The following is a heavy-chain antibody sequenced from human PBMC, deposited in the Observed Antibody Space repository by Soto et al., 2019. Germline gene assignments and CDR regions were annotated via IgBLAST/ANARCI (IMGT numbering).Heavy chain of an antibody. Sequence: EVQLLESGGGLVQPGGSLRLSCAASGFTFSSHAMRWVRQAPGKGLEWVSGISNSGVDTFYADSVKGRFTVSRDNSKNTLYLQMNSLRVEDTAVYYCAKGRFNFDYWGQGTLVTVSS. CDR2: ISNSGVDT. CDR1: GFTFSSHA. V-gene: IGHV3-23*01. CDR3: AKGRFNFDY. J-gene: IGHJ4*02.